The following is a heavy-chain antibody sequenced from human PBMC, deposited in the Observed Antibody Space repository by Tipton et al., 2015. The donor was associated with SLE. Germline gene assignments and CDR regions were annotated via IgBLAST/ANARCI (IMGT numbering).Heavy chain of an antibody. Sequence: TLSLTCTVSGDSFSSGSSSWNWVRQPAGKGLEWIGRIYTSGSTNYNPSLKSRVTISVDTSKNQFSLKLRSVTAADTAVYFCARGYCSDGVCYGFGFFDYWGQGNLVTVSS. CDR3: ARGYCSDGVCYGFGFFDY. D-gene: IGHD2-8*01. CDR2: IYTSGST. V-gene: IGHV4-61*02. J-gene: IGHJ4*02. CDR1: GDSFSSGSSS.